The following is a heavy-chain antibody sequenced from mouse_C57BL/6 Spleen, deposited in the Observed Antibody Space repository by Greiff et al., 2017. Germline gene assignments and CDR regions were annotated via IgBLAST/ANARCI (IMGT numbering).Heavy chain of an antibody. CDR1: GFTFSSYA. V-gene: IGHV5-4*01. CDR3: ARDRTLDRYFDV. J-gene: IGHJ1*03. CDR2: ISDGGSYT. Sequence: EVQLVESGGGLVKPGGSLKLSCAASGFTFSSYAMSWVRQTPEKRLEWVATISDGGSYTYYPDNVKGRFTISRDNAKNNLYLQMSHLKSEDTAMYYCARDRTLDRYFDVWGTGTTVTVSS.